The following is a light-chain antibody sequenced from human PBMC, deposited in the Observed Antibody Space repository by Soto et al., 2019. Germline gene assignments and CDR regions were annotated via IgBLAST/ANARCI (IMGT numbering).Light chain of an antibody. CDR1: QDIGKD. CDR2: AVS. Sequence: DIQMTQSPSSVSAAVGDRVTITCRASQDIGKDLGWFQQKPGKAPRRLIYAVSTLESGVPSRFSGSGSGTQFTLTISSLQPEDFEAYFCLQNKSFPFTFGQGTKVDIK. CDR3: LQNKSFPFT. V-gene: IGKV1-17*01. J-gene: IGKJ2*01.